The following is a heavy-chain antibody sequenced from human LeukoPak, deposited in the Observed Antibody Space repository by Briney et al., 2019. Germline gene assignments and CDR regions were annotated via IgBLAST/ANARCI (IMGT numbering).Heavy chain of an antibody. CDR1: GFTFSSYT. CDR2: ISNDGNIK. CDR3: AKDKGHTVATIMGVGDY. Sequence: PGGSLRLSCAASGFTFSSYTMHWVRQAPDKGLEWVAVISNDGNIKYHADSVKGRFTISRDNSKNTLFLQMNNLRPDDTAVYYCAKDKGHTVATIMGVGDYWGQGTLVTVSS. V-gene: IGHV3-30*04. J-gene: IGHJ4*02. D-gene: IGHD5-12*01.